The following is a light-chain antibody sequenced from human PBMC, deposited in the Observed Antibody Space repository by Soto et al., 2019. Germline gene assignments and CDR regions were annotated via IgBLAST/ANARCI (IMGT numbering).Light chain of an antibody. J-gene: IGLJ1*01. V-gene: IGLV1-44*01. CDR2: LND. CDR3: YSFAGSTTFSYV. CDR1: SSNIGINT. Sequence: QSVLTQPPSASGTPGQRVTISCSGSSSNIGINTVNWYQQFPGTAPKVLIYLNDQRPSGVPDRFSGSKSGTSASLAISGLQSEDEADYYCYSFAGSTTFSYVFGPGTKLTVL.